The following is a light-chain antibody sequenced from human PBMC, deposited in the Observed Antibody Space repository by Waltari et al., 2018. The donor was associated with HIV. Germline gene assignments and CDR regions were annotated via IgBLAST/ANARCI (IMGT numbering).Light chain of an antibody. V-gene: IGKV3-11*01. CDR2: DAS. CDR1: QSVRRY. J-gene: IGKJ2*01. CDR3: QQRSNWPTTYT. Sequence: EIVLTQSPATLSLSPGERATLSCRASQSVRRYLAWYQQKPSQAPRLLIYDASNRVTGIPARFSGTGSGTDFTLTISSLEPEDFAVYYCQQRSNWPTTYTFGQGTKLEIK.